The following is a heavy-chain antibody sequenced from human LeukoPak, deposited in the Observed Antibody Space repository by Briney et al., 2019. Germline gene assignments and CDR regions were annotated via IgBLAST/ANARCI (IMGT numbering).Heavy chain of an antibody. CDR1: GGTFSSYA. CDR2: IIPIFGTA. CDR3: ARFKWDSSGYYSDY. V-gene: IGHV1-69*05. J-gene: IGHJ4*02. D-gene: IGHD3-22*01. Sequence: SVKVSCRASGGTFSSYAISWVRQAPGQGLEWMGRIIPIFGTANYAQKFQGRVTIATDESTSTAYMELSSLRSEDTAVYYCARFKWDSSGYYSDYWGQGTLVTVSS.